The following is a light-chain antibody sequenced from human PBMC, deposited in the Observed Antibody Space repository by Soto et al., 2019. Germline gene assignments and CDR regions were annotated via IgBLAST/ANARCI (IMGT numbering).Light chain of an antibody. Sequence: SYELTQPPSVSVSPGQTARITCFGDALSKQYVSWYQQKPGQAPLLLMYKDTERPSGIPERFSGSTSGTTVTLTIGGVQAEDEADYFCQSADSSGSTDVFGTGTKLTVL. CDR3: QSADSSGSTDV. CDR1: ALSKQY. J-gene: IGLJ1*01. CDR2: KDT. V-gene: IGLV3-25*03.